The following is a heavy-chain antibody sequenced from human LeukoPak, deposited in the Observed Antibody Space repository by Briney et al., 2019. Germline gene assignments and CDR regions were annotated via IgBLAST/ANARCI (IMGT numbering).Heavy chain of an antibody. V-gene: IGHV4-59*08. J-gene: IGHJ3*02. CDR2: IYYSGST. D-gene: IGHD1/OR15-1a*01. Sequence: PSETLSLTCTVSGGSISSYYWSWIRQPPGKGLEWIGYIYYSGSTNYNPSLKSRVTISVDTSKNQFSLKLSSVTAADTAVYYCARQGTGEDFDAFDIWGQGTMVTVSS. CDR3: ARQGTGEDFDAFDI. CDR1: GGSISSYY.